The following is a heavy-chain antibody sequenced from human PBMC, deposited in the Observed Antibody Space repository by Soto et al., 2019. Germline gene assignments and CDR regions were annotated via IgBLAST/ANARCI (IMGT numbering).Heavy chain of an antibody. CDR2: IYHSGST. V-gene: IGHV4-4*02. CDR3: ASVRGGYYYAMDV. D-gene: IGHD3-10*02. Sequence: QVQLQESGPGLVKPSGTLSLTCAVSGGSISSSNWWSWVRQPPGKGLEWIGEIYHSGSTNYNPSLKSRVSISVDKSENQFSLKLSSVTAADTAVYYCASVRGGYYYAMDVWGQGTTVTVSS. J-gene: IGHJ6*02. CDR1: GGSISSSNW.